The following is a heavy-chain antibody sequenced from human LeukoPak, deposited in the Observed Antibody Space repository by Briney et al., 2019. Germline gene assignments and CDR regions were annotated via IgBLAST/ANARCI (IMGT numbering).Heavy chain of an antibody. CDR2: ISYDGSNK. V-gene: IGHV3-30-3*01. Sequence: PGGSLRLSCAASVFTFSSYAMHWVRQAPGKGLEWVAVISYDGSNKYYADSVKGRFTISRDNCKNTLYLQMNSLRAEDTAVYYCARDLAWVTSLTTVNQQEDYWGQGTLVTVSS. D-gene: IGHD4-17*01. CDR1: VFTFSSYA. J-gene: IGHJ4*02. CDR3: ARDLAWVTSLTTVNQQEDY.